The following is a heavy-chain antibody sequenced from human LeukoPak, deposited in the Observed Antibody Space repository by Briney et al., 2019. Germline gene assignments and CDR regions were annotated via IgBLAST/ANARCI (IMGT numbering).Heavy chain of an antibody. CDR3: ARGSEGYGDYDYYYYGMDV. V-gene: IGHV1-69*04. J-gene: IGHJ6*02. D-gene: IGHD4-17*01. Sequence: ASVKVSCKASGGTFSSYAISWVRQAPGQGLEWMGRIIPILGIANYAQKFQGRVTITADTSTSTVYMELSSLRSEDTAVYYCARGSEGYGDYDYYYYGMDVWGQGTTVTVSS. CDR1: GGTFSSYA. CDR2: IIPILGIA.